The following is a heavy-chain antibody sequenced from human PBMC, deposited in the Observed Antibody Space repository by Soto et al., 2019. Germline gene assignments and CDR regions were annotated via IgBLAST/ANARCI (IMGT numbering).Heavy chain of an antibody. V-gene: IGHV4-39*01. Sequence: SETLPLTFSVSGGPITSHSHYWSCIRQHPWKGLEWIGNIHFRGTTYYNPSLKSRVTISVDTSKNQFSLKLSSVTAADTAVYYCERHVYYYDSSGYYDPCGQGTLVPVSS. D-gene: IGHD3-22*01. CDR3: ERHVYYYDSSGYYDP. J-gene: IGHJ5*02. CDR1: GGPITSHSHY. CDR2: IHFRGTT.